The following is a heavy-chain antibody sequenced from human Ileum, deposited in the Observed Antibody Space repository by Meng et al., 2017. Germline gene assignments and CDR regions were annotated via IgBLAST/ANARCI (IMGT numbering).Heavy chain of an antibody. D-gene: IGHD1-1*01. V-gene: IGHV3-7*01. CDR2: IKPDGSEG. J-gene: IGHJ4*02. CDR1: GFTFSSYW. CDR3: ARRNNWSFDY. Sequence: GESLKISCAASGFTFSSYWMSWVRQAPGKGLEWVATIKPDGSEGYYVDSVKGRFTISRDNAKYSLYLQMNSLRAEDTAFYYGARRNNWSFDYWGQGTLVTVSS.